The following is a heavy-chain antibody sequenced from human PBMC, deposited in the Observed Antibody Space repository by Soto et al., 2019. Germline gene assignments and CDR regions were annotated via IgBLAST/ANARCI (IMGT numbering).Heavy chain of an antibody. CDR3: AKDYCSSTSCPKLGTYCMDV. Sequence: GGSLRLSCAASGFTFSSYAMHWVRQDPGKGLEWVAVISYDGSNKYYADSVKGRFTISRDNSKNTLYLQMNSLRAEDTAVYYCAKDYCSSTSCPKLGTYCMDVWGQGTTVTVSS. V-gene: IGHV3-30-3*01. J-gene: IGHJ6*02. D-gene: IGHD2-2*01. CDR2: ISYDGSNK. CDR1: GFTFSSYA.